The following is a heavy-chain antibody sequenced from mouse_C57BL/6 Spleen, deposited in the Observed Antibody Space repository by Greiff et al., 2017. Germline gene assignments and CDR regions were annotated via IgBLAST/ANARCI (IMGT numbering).Heavy chain of an antibody. V-gene: IGHV1-59*01. CDR2: IDPSDSYT. Sequence: QVQLQQPGAELVRPGTSVKLSCKASGYTFTSYWMHWVKQRPGQGLEWIGVIDPSDSYTNYTQKFKGKATLTVDTSSSTAYMQHSSLTSEDSAVYYCAIGGGDYWGQGTSVTVSS. J-gene: IGHJ4*01. D-gene: IGHD2-14*01. CDR1: GYTFTSYW. CDR3: AIGGGDY.